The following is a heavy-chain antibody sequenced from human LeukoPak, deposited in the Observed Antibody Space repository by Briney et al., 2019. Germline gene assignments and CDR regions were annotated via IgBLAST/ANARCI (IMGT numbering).Heavy chain of an antibody. J-gene: IGHJ4*02. CDR3: AREGGVWGSYRPFDY. D-gene: IGHD3-16*02. Sequence: PSETLSLTCTVSGGSISSGSYYWSWIRQPAGKGLEWIGRIYTSGSTNYNPSLKSRVTISVDTSKNQFSLKLSSVTAADTAVYYCAREGGVWGSYRPFDYWGQGTLVTVSS. V-gene: IGHV4-61*02. CDR2: IYTSGST. CDR1: GGSISSGSYY.